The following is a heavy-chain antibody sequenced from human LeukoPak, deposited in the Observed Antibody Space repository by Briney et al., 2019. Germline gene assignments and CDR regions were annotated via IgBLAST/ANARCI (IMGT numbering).Heavy chain of an antibody. J-gene: IGHJ6*03. CDR3: ARGYYGSGSHCCHMDV. CDR1: VGSFSGYY. Sequence: SETLSLTCAVYVGSFSGYYWSWVRQPPGKGLEWIGEINHSGSTNYNSSLKSRVTISVDTSKNQFSLKLSSVTAADTAVYYCARGYYGSGSHCCHMDVWGKGTTITVS. D-gene: IGHD3-10*01. CDR2: INHSGST. V-gene: IGHV4-34*01.